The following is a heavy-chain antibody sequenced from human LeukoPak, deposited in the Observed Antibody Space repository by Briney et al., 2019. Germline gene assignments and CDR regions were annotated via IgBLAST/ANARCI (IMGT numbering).Heavy chain of an antibody. CDR2: INPNSGGT. Sequence: GASVKVSCKASGYTFTGYYMHWVRQAPGQGLEWMGWINPNSGGTNYAQKLQGRVTMTTDTSTSTAYMELRSLRSDDTAVYYCARRGELGNWFDPWGQGTLVTVSS. J-gene: IGHJ5*02. CDR1: GYTFTGYY. V-gene: IGHV1-2*02. CDR3: ARRGELGNWFDP. D-gene: IGHD6-13*01.